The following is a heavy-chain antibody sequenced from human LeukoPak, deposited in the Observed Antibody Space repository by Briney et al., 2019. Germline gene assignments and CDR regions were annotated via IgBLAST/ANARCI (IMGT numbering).Heavy chain of an antibody. V-gene: IGHV4-59*01. D-gene: IGHD6-6*01. CDR3: AGGGQLAADY. CDR1: GGSISSYY. Sequence: SETLSLTCTVSGGSISSYYWSWIRQPPGKGLEWIGYIYYSGSTNYNPSLKSRVTISVDTSKNQFSLKLSSVTAADTAVYYCAGGGQLAADYWGQGTLVTVSS. CDR2: IYYSGST. J-gene: IGHJ4*02.